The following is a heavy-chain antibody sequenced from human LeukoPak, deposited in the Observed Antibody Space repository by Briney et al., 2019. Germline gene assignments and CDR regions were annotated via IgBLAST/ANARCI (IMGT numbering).Heavy chain of an antibody. CDR3: TMDDFCSSTSCYLRPMDV. CDR1: GRSISDYY. CDR2: IYYSGST. D-gene: IGHD2-2*01. V-gene: IGHV4-59*01. J-gene: IGHJ6*04. Sequence: SETLSPTCTDPGRSISDYYWSWIRQPPGKGLEWIGYIYYSGSTTYNPSLKSRVTMSVDTSKNQLSLKLSSVTAADTGLYSNTMDDFCSSTSCYLRPMDVWGKGTTVTVSS.